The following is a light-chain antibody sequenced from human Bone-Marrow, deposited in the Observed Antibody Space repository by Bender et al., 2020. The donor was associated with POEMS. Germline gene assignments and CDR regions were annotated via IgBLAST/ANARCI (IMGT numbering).Light chain of an antibody. V-gene: IGLV2-8*01. J-gene: IGLJ2*01. CDR3: QTWGTGFVI. CDR1: SSDVGGYNY. Sequence: QSALTQPPSASGSPGQSVTISCTGTSSDVGGYNYVSWYQQHPGKAPKLMIYDVSKRPSGVTDRFSGYRSGNTASLTISGLQSEDEADYYCQTWGTGFVIFGGGTRLTVL. CDR2: DVS.